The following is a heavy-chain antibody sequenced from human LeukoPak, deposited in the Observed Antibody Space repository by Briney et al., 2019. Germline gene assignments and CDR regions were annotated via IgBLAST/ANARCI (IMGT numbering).Heavy chain of an antibody. J-gene: IGHJ6*02. D-gene: IGHD6-6*01. CDR2: LNPSGGGT. Sequence: GASVKVSCKASGYSFSSYNMYWVRQAPEQGLEWMRTLNPSGGGTTYSQKFQGRVTMTRDTSTNTLYMDLSSLRSEDTAVYYCARGLTADTPARYYYDGMDVWGQGTTVTVSS. CDR3: ARGLTADTPARYYYDGMDV. CDR1: GYSFSSYN. V-gene: IGHV1-46*01.